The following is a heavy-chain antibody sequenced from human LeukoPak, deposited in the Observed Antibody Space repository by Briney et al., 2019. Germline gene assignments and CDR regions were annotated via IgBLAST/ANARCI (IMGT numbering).Heavy chain of an antibody. Sequence: PSETLSLTCTVSGGSISSYYWSWIRQPPRKGLEWIGYIYYSGSTNYNPSLKSRVTISVDTSKNQFSLKLSSVTAADTAVYYCAREVPSSGYYGQTDAFDIWGQGTMVTVSS. CDR2: IYYSGST. CDR1: GGSISSYY. D-gene: IGHD3-22*01. CDR3: AREVPSSGYYGQTDAFDI. J-gene: IGHJ3*02. V-gene: IGHV4-59*01.